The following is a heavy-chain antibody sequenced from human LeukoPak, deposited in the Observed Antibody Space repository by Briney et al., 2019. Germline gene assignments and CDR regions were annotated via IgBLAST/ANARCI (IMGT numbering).Heavy chain of an antibody. D-gene: IGHD3-10*01. J-gene: IGHJ3*02. CDR1: GFTVTSNY. V-gene: IGHV3-53*01. CDR2: IYSGNTT. CDR3: ARDGGSGSHYAFDI. Sequence: GGSLRLSCATSGFTVTSNYMSWVRQAPGKGLEWVSVIYSGNTTYYADSVKGRFTISRDNSKNTLYLQMNSLRAEDTAVYYCARDGGSGSHYAFDIWGQGTMVTVSS.